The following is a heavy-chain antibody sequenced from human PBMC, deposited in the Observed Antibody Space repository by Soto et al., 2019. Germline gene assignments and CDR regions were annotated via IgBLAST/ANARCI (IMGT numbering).Heavy chain of an antibody. CDR2: IYHSGST. Sequence: PSETMSLTCAVSGGSIISSNWWSWVRQPPGKGLEWIGEIYHSGSTNYNPSLKSRVTISVDKSKNQFSLKLSSVTAADTAVYYCALSGYSYGSFDYWGQGTLVTVSS. CDR3: ALSGYSYGSFDY. D-gene: IGHD5-18*01. V-gene: IGHV4-4*02. CDR1: GGSIISSNW. J-gene: IGHJ4*02.